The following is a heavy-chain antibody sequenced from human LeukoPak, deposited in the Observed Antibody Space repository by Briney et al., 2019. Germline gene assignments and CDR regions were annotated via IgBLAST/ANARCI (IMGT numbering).Heavy chain of an antibody. J-gene: IGHJ5*02. CDR3: ARDQGYSSEGGVDP. D-gene: IGHD6-25*01. Sequence: PSETLSLTCAVYGGSFSGYYWSWIRQPPGKGLEWIGSIYHSGSTYYNPSLKSRVTISVDTSKNQFSLKLSSVTAADTAVYYCARDQGYSSEGGVDPWGQGTLVTVSS. V-gene: IGHV4-34*01. CDR2: IYHSGST. CDR1: GGSFSGYY.